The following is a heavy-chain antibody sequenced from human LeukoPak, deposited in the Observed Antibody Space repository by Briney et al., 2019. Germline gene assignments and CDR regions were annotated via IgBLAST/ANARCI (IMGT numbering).Heavy chain of an antibody. J-gene: IGHJ6*02. CDR1: GFTFSSYA. CDR2: ISYDGSNK. CDR3: ARDHSASGGELRNYYYYGMDV. Sequence: PGGSLRLSCAASGFTFSSYAMHWVRQAPDKGLEWVAVISYDGSNKYYADSVKGRFTISRDNSKNTLYLQMNSLRAEDTAVYYCARDHSASGGELRNYYYYGMDVWGQGTTVTVSS. D-gene: IGHD1-26*01. V-gene: IGHV3-30-3*01.